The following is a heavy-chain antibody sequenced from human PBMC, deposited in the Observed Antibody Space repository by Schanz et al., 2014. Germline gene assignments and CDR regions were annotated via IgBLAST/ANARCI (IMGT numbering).Heavy chain of an antibody. Sequence: EVQLAESGGGLVQPGGSLRLSCAASTFTFSSDWMSWVRQAPGKGLEWVANIKEDGSVKDYVDSVKGRFTISRDNAKNTLYLQMNTLRAEDTAVYYCARDVPINDYWGQGTPVTVSS. CDR1: TFTFSSDW. CDR3: ARDVPINDY. V-gene: IGHV3-7*05. CDR2: IKEDGSVK. D-gene: IGHD2-2*01. J-gene: IGHJ4*02.